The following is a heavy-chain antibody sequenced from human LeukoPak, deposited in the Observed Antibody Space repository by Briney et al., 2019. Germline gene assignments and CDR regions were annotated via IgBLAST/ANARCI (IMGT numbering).Heavy chain of an antibody. Sequence: ASVKVSCKASGYTFTSYGISWVRQAPGQGLEWMGWISAYNGNTNYAQKLQGRVTMTTDTSTSTAYMELRSLRSDDTAVYYCARGDYDILTGYYPINWFDPWGQGTLVTVSS. CDR3: ARGDYDILTGYYPINWFDP. D-gene: IGHD3-9*01. CDR2: ISAYNGNT. J-gene: IGHJ5*02. CDR1: GYTFTSYG. V-gene: IGHV1-18*01.